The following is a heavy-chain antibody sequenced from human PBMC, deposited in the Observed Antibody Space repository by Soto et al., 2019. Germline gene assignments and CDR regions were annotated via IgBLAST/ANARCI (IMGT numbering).Heavy chain of an antibody. CDR2: LGTAGDT. CDR3: TRGAAGFDY. D-gene: IGHD6-13*01. CDR1: GLTFTIYD. V-gene: IGHV3-13*01. J-gene: IGHJ4*02. Sequence: GVSLRPSCAASGLTFTIYDFHWVRQATGKCLEWVSGLGTAGDTYYAGSVKGRFTISRENAKNSLYLQMHSLRARETAVYYCTRGAAGFDYWGRGT.